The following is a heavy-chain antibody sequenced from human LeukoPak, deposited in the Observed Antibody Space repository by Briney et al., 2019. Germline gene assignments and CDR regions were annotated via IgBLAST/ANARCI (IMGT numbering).Heavy chain of an antibody. CDR2: TQKDGNEE. V-gene: IGHV3-7*01. D-gene: IGHD1-14*01. Sequence: GGSLRLSCTASGFTLSSYLMSWVRQAPGRGLEWVANTQKDGNEENYLDSVKGRFTVSRDNAKNLMYLQMNSLRGEDTAVYYCARSNPNRNALDLWGQGTMVTISS. CDR1: GFTLSSYL. J-gene: IGHJ3*01. CDR3: ARSNPNRNALDL.